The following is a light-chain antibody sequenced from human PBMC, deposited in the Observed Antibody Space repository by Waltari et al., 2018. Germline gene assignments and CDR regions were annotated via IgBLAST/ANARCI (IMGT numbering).Light chain of an antibody. CDR1: SGSIASNH. CDR2: EDN. V-gene: IGLV6-57*02. CDR3: QSFQSSQTV. Sequence: NFMLTQPHSVSESPGKTVTISCTASSGSIASNHVQWHQRRPDSGPKTFIYEDNKRPSGVPDRFSVSIDRSSNSASLTISGLKPEDEADYYCQSFQSSQTVFGGGTKLTVL. J-gene: IGLJ3*02.